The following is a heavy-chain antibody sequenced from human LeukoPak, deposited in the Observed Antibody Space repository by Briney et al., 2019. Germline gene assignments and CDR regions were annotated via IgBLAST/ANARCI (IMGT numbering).Heavy chain of an antibody. V-gene: IGHV5-51*01. CDR3: ARLTSSWSFDY. CDR2: ITPDGSDT. D-gene: IGHD6-13*01. CDR1: GYSFTNYW. Sequence: GESLKISCKGSGYSFTNYWIGWVRQMPGKGLECMGIITPDGSDTRYSPSFQGQVTISADKSITTAYLQWSSLKASDTAMYYCARLTSSWSFDYWGQGTLVTVSS. J-gene: IGHJ4*02.